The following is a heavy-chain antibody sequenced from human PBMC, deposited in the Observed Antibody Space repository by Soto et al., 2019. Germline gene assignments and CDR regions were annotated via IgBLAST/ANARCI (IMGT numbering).Heavy chain of an antibody. V-gene: IGHV3-23*01. CDR1: GFTVSSKY. J-gene: IGHJ4*02. D-gene: IGHD6-13*01. CDR2: ITGRGDTT. CDR3: AKDLGAAGAFDY. Sequence: PGGSLRLSCAASGFTVSSKYMSWVRQAPGKGLEWVSVITGRGDTTDYADSVKGRFTISRDNSKNTLYLQMNSLRAEDTAVYYCAKDLGAAGAFDYWGQGTLVTVSS.